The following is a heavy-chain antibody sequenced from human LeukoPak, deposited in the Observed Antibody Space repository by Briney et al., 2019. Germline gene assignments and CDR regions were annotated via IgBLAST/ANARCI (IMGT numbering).Heavy chain of an antibody. J-gene: IGHJ4*02. Sequence: GGSLRLSCAASGFTFSSYAMSWVRQAPGKGLEWVSAISGSGGSTYYADSVKGRFTISRDNSKNTLYLQMNSLRAEDTAVYYCANQVLRFLEWLPLGYWGQGTLVTVSS. D-gene: IGHD3-3*01. CDR2: ISGSGGST. CDR3: ANQVLRFLEWLPLGY. V-gene: IGHV3-23*01. CDR1: GFTFSSYA.